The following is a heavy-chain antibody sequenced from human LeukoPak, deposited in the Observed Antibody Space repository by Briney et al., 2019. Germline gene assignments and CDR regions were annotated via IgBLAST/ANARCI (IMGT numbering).Heavy chain of an antibody. V-gene: IGHV1-2*02. CDR2: INPNSGGT. CDR3: AREFTDFWSGYYPRGNWFDP. D-gene: IGHD3-3*01. Sequence: ASVKVSCKASGYTFTGYYMHWVRQARGQGLEWMGWINPNSGGTNYAQKFQGRVTMTRDTSISTAYMELSRLRSDDTAVYYCAREFTDFWSGYYPRGNWFDPWGQGTLVTVSS. CDR1: GYTFTGYY. J-gene: IGHJ5*02.